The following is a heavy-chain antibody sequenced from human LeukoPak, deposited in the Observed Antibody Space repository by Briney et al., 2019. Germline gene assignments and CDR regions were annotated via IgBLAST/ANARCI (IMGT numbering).Heavy chain of an antibody. V-gene: IGHV3-30*04. CDR2: ISYGGSNK. J-gene: IGHJ6*04. CDR1: GFTFSNYA. CDR3: ARDGFLEWLLPILDV. Sequence: PGGSLRLSCAASGFTFSNYAMHWVRQAPGKGLEWVAVISYGGSNKYYTDSVKGRFTISGDSSKNTLYLQMNSLRPEDTAVYYCARDGFLEWLLPILDVWGKGTTVTVSS. D-gene: IGHD3-3*01.